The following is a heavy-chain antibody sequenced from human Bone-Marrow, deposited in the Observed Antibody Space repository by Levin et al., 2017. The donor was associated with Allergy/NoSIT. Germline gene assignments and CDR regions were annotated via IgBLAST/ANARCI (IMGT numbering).Heavy chain of an antibody. V-gene: IGHV4-59*08. Sequence: SQTLSLTCTVSGGSISGSYWSWLRQPPGKGLEWIGYIYYYGNTDYTPSLKSRVTISLGTSKNQFSLKLSSLTAADTAVYYCARLGGGSPYYYYGLDVWGLGTTVTVSS. CDR3: ARLGGGSPYYYYGLDV. J-gene: IGHJ6*02. CDR2: IYYYGNT. D-gene: IGHD3-16*01. CDR1: GGSISGSY.